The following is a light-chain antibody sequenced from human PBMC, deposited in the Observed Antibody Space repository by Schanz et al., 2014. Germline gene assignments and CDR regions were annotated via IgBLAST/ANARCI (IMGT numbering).Light chain of an antibody. CDR2: DVT. CDR1: SSDIGRYNY. J-gene: IGLJ2*01. Sequence: QSALTQPPSASGSPGQSVTISCTGTSSDIGRYNYVSWYQHHPGKAPKLLIYDVTKRPSGVPDRFSGSKSGTSASLAITGLQAEDEADYYCQSYDSSLTGSVFGGGTKLTVL. CDR3: QSYDSSLTGSV. V-gene: IGLV2-8*01.